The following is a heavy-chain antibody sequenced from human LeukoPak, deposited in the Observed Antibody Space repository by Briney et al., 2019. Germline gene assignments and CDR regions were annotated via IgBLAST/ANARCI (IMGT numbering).Heavy chain of an antibody. J-gene: IGHJ6*03. CDR1: GGSISSSSYY. CDR3: ARRRTTFIDYYYMDV. CDR2: IYYSGST. Sequence: SETLSLTCTVSGGSISSSSYYWGWIRQPPGKGLEWIGSIYYSGSTYYNPSLKSRVTISVDTSKNQFSLKLSSVTAADTAVYYCARRRTTFIDYYYMDVWGKGTTVTVSS. D-gene: IGHD1-14*01. V-gene: IGHV4-39*01.